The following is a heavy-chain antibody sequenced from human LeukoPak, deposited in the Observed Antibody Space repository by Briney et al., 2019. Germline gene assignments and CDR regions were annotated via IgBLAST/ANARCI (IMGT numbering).Heavy chain of an antibody. CDR2: ISYDGSNK. V-gene: IGHV3-30*18. Sequence: GGSLRLSCAASGFAFSSYGMHWVRQAPGKGLEWVAVISYDGSNKYYADSVKGRFTISRDNSKNTLYLQMNSLRAEDTAVYYCAKESAYCGSDCRSLSDYWGQGTLVTVSS. CDR1: GFAFSSYG. D-gene: IGHD2-21*02. CDR3: AKESAYCGSDCRSLSDY. J-gene: IGHJ4*02.